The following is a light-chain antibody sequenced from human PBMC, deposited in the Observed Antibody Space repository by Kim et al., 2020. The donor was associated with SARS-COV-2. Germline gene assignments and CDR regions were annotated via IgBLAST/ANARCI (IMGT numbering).Light chain of an antibody. Sequence: GQGVIISCCGNSSNIGNSYVSWYQQFPGTAPKLLIYDNNKRPSGIPDRFSGSKSGTSATLGITGLQTGDEAVYHCGTWDTSLTAGVFGGGTQLTVL. V-gene: IGLV1-51*01. J-gene: IGLJ2*01. CDR2: DNN. CDR1: SSNIGNSY. CDR3: GTWDTSLTAGV.